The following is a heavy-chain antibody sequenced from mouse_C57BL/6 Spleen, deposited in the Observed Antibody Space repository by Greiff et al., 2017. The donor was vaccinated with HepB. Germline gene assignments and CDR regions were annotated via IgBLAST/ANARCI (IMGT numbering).Heavy chain of an antibody. Sequence: VQLQQPGAELVRPGSSVKLSCKASGYTFTSYWMHWVKQRPIQGLEWIGNIDPSDSETHYNQKFKDKATLTVDKSSSTAYMQLSSLTSEDSAVYYCARGSIRTGFAYWGQGTLVTVSA. CDR1: GYTFTSYW. J-gene: IGHJ3*01. CDR3: ARGSIRTGFAY. D-gene: IGHD2-3*01. CDR2: IDPSDSET. V-gene: IGHV1-52*01.